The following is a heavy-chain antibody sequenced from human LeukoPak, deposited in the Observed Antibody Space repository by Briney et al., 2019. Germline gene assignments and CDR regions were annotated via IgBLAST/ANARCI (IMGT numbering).Heavy chain of an antibody. D-gene: IGHD5-18*01. Sequence: GGSLRLSCAASGFTFDDYAMHWVRQAPGKGLEWVSLISGDGGSTYYADSVKGRFTISRDNSKNSLYLQMNSLRTEDTALYYCAKDPKRKYSYGYYDYYYGMDVWGQGTTVTVSS. CDR1: GFTFDDYA. CDR2: ISGDGGST. CDR3: AKDPKRKYSYGYYDYYYGMDV. V-gene: IGHV3-43*02. J-gene: IGHJ6*02.